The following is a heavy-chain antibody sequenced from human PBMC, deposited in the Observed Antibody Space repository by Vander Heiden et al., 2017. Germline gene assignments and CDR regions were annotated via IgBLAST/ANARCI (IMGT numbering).Heavy chain of an antibody. V-gene: IGHV3-53*01. D-gene: IGHD3-22*01. Sequence: AQGKGQDWVSLLYSSGTTYYADSMEGRFIISRDNSKNTLYLQMNSLRAEDTAVYYCAKTAGSDSSGYYYDFWGQGTLVTVSS. CDR3: AKTAGSDSSGYYYDF. J-gene: IGHJ4*02. CDR2: LYSSGTT.